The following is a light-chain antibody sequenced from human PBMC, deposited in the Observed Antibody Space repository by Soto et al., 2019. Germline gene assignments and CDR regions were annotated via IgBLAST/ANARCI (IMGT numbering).Light chain of an antibody. J-gene: IGKJ4*01. CDR1: QGISSR. CDR2: AAS. V-gene: IGKV1-12*01. Sequence: DIQMTQSPSSVSASVGDRVTITCRASQGISSRLAWYQQKPGKAPNLLIYAASSLQSGVPSRFSGSGSETDFTLTIGSLQPEDFATYYFKQSKSFPLPFGGGTKVEIK. CDR3: KQSKSFPLP.